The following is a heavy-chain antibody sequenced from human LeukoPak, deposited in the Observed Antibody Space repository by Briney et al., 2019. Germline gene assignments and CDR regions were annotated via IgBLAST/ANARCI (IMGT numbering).Heavy chain of an antibody. D-gene: IGHD1-26*01. Sequence: PSETLSLTCAVCGGSFSGYYWSWIRQPPGTGLEWIGEIYHSGSTNYNPSLQSRVTISGDTSKNQFSLKLSSVTAADTAVYYCARELGRGGGSYLRRGAFDIWGQGTMVTVSS. CDR1: GGSFSGYY. J-gene: IGHJ3*02. CDR3: ARELGRGGGSYLRRGAFDI. CDR2: IYHSGST. V-gene: IGHV4-34*01.